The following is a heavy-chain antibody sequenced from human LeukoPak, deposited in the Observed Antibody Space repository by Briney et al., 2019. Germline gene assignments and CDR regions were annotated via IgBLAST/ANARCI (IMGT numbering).Heavy chain of an antibody. D-gene: IGHD3-22*01. CDR2: IYFSGST. CDR1: GVSISTGAYY. Sequence: SETLSLTCTVSGVSISTGAYYWTWIPQHPGKGLEWLGYIYFSGSTYYNPSLKSRLTISVDTSENQFSLELSSVTAADTAVYYCARGVVNYYYAMDVWGQGTTVTVSS. J-gene: IGHJ6*02. CDR3: ARGVVNYYYAMDV. V-gene: IGHV4-31*03.